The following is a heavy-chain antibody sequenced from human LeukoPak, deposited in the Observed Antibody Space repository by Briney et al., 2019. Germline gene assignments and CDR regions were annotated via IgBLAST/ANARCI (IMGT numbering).Heavy chain of an antibody. CDR3: ARSPLYNWNDVKYAFDI. J-gene: IGHJ3*02. D-gene: IGHD1-20*01. CDR1: GGTFSSYA. CDR2: TIPIFGTA. V-gene: IGHV1-69*13. Sequence: GASVKVSCKASGGTFSSYAISWVRQAPGQGLEWMGGTIPIFGTANYAQKFRGRVTITADESTSTAYMELSSLRSEDTAVYYCARSPLYNWNDVKYAFDIWGQGTMVTVSS.